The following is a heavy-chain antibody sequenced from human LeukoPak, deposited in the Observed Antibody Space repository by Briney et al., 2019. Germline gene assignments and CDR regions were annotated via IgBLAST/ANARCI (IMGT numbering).Heavy chain of an antibody. J-gene: IGHJ5*02. CDR3: ARRRKDLNWFDP. CDR2: IYHSGST. CDR1: GGSISSSNW. V-gene: IGHV4-4*02. Sequence: PSGTLSLTCAVSGGSISSSNWWSWVRQPPGKGLEWIGEIYHSGSTNYNPSLKSRVTISVDKSKNQFSLRLNSVTAADTAVYYCARRRKDLNWFDPWGQGTLVTVSS.